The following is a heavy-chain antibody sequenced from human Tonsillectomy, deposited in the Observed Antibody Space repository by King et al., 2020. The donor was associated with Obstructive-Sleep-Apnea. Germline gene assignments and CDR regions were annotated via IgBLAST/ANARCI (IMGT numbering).Heavy chain of an antibody. V-gene: IGHV1-8*01. CDR3: ARRSSLKYKCFDP. Sequence: VQLVQSGAEVKKPGASVKVSCKASGYTFLSYDINWVRQATGQGLEWMGWMDPNSGNTGYAQNFQGRVTMTRNTSISTAYMELSSLKSEDTAVYYCARRSSLKYKCFDPWGQGTLVTVSS. D-gene: IGHD6-13*01. CDR1: GYTFLSYD. J-gene: IGHJ5*02. CDR2: MDPNSGNT.